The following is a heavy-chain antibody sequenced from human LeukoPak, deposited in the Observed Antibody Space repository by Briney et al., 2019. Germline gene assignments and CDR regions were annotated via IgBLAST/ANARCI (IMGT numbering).Heavy chain of an antibody. D-gene: IGHD5-18*01. CDR3: AKAEQGYSYGLDY. J-gene: IGHJ4*02. CDR1: GFTFSSYV. V-gene: IGHV3-23*01. CDR2: ISGSGGGT. Sequence: GGSLRLSCAASGFTFSSYVMSWVRQAPGKGLEWVSAISGSGGGTYYADSVKGRFTISRDNSKNTLYLQMNSLRAEDTAVYYCAKAEQGYSYGLDYWGQGTLVTVSS.